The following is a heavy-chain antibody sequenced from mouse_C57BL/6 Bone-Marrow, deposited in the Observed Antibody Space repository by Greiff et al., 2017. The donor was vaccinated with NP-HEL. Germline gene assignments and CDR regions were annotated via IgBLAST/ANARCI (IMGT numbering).Heavy chain of an antibody. J-gene: IGHJ2*01. CDR2: IWWDDDK. D-gene: IGHD1-1*01. CDR3: AQIEKAHYYGILFDY. CDR1: GFSLRTFGMG. V-gene: IGHV8-8*01. Sequence: QVTLKESGPGILQPSQTLSLTCSFSGFSLRTFGMGLGWIRPPSGKGLEWLVHIWWDDDKYYNPALKSRLTISKATSQNQVFLKVANVDTADTATDYWAQIEKAHYYGILFDYWGQGTTLTVSS.